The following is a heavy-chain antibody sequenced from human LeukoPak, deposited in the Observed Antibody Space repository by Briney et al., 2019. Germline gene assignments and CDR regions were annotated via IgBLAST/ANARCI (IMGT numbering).Heavy chain of an antibody. CDR2: LYSGGST. V-gene: IGHV3-53*01. Sequence: AESLTLSCEPYGRTVSSNYMSWVRQAQEKGLEWVLGLYSGGSTYSEDYLKRRFTISRDNSKNTLYLQMSSLRAEDTAVYYSARLGRHDAFDIWGQETMVTVSS. CDR1: GRTVSSNY. CDR3: ARLGRHDAFDI. J-gene: IGHJ3*02.